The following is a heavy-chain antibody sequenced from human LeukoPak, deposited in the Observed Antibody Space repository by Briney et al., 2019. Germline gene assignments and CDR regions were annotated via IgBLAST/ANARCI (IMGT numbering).Heavy chain of an antibody. CDR3: AKDLGYCSSTSCYTFSGFDY. Sequence: SLRLSCAASGFTFDDYAMHWVRQAPGKGLEWVSGISWNSGSIGYADSVKGRFTISRDNAKNSLYLQMNSLRAKDMASYYCAKDLGYCSSTSCYTFSGFDYWGQGTLVTVSS. CDR1: GFTFDDYA. D-gene: IGHD2-2*02. J-gene: IGHJ4*02. V-gene: IGHV3-9*03. CDR2: ISWNSGSI.